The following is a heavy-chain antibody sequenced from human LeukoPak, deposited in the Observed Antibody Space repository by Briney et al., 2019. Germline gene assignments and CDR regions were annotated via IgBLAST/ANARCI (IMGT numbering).Heavy chain of an antibody. CDR1: GFTFDENG. Sequence: GGSLRLSCAASGFTFDENGMSWVRQAPGKGLEWVSGINWNGGTTSYADSVKGRFTISRDNAKNSLYLQMNSLRAEDTAVYYCAELGITMIGGVWGKGTTVTISS. V-gene: IGHV3-20*04. CDR3: AELGITMIGGV. J-gene: IGHJ6*04. D-gene: IGHD3-10*02. CDR2: INWNGGTT.